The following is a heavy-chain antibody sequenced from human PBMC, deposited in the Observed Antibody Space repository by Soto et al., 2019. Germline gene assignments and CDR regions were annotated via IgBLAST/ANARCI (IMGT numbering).Heavy chain of an antibody. CDR2: INPNSGGT. CDR1: GYTFTCYY. V-gene: IGHV1-2*04. D-gene: IGHD3-3*01. CDR3: ARGTTLAIFDYGMDV. J-gene: IGHJ6*02. Sequence: ASVKVSCKASGYTFTCYYMHWVRQAPGQGLEWMGWINPNSGGTNYAQKFQGWVTMTRDTSISTAYMELSSLRGEDSGVYYCARGTTLAIFDYGMDVWGQGTTVTVSS.